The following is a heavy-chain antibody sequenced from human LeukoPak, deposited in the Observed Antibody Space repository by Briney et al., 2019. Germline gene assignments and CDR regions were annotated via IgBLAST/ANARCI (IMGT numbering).Heavy chain of an antibody. CDR2: INPNSGGT. D-gene: IGHD5-18*01. CDR3: ARVPRGYSYGIEAFDI. Sequence: ASVKVSCKASGYTFTGYYMHWVRQAPGQGLEWMGRINPNSGGTNYAQKFQGRVTMTRDTSISTAYMELSRLRSDDTAVYYCARVPRGYSYGIEAFDIWGQGTMVTVSS. J-gene: IGHJ3*02. V-gene: IGHV1-2*06. CDR1: GYTFTGYY.